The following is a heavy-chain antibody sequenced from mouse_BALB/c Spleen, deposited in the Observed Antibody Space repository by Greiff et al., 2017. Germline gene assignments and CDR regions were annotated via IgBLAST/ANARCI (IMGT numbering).Heavy chain of an antibody. Sequence: QVQLKESGAELVRPGSSVKISCKASGYAFSSYWMNWVKQRPGQGLEWIGQIYPGDGDTNYNGNFKGKATLTADKSPSTAYMQLSSLTSEDSEVYFCAMLWSYAMDYWGQGTSVTVSS. J-gene: IGHJ4*01. CDR2: IYPGDGDT. V-gene: IGHV1-80*01. CDR1: GYAFSSYW. CDR3: AMLWSYAMDY. D-gene: IGHD1-1*02.